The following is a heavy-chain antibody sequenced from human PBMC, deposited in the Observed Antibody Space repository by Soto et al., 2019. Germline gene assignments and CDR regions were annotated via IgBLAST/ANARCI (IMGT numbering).Heavy chain of an antibody. J-gene: IGHJ5*02. D-gene: IGHD3-3*01. CDR3: ARADFWSGPQNWFDP. CDR1: GGSISSGDYY. CDR2: IYYSGST. V-gene: IGHV4-30-4*02. Sequence: PSETLSLTCTVSGGSISSGDYYWSWIRQPPGKGLEWIGYIYYSGSTYYNPSLKSRVTISVDTSKNQFSLKLSSVTAADTAVYYCARADFWSGPQNWFDPWGQGTLVTVS.